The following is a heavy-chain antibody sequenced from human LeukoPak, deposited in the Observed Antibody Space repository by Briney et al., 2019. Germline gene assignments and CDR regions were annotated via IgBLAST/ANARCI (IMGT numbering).Heavy chain of an antibody. CDR1: GGSISSYY. CDR2: IYTSGST. D-gene: IGHD3-10*01. CDR3: ARVGYYASGNYYNDRGAFDY. J-gene: IGHJ4*02. Sequence: PSETLSLTCTVSGGSISSYYWSWIRQPAGKGLEWIGRIYTSGSTNYNPSLKSRVTMSVDTSKNQFSLKLSSLTAADTAVYYCARVGYYASGNYYNDRGAFDYWGQGTLVIVSS. V-gene: IGHV4-4*07.